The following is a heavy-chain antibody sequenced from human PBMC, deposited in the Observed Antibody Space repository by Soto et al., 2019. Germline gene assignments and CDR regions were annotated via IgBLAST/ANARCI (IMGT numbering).Heavy chain of an antibody. Sequence: SVKVASTDTGGLLISYACIWVRQAPGQGLEWMGGIIPVFDTVYYAQKFQGRVTITADESTNTAYMELSSLRSEDTALYYCERGASGYVWFNEFCGQRTLVTVSS. CDR1: GGLLISYA. V-gene: IGHV1-69*01. CDR3: ERGASGYVWFNEF. CDR2: IIPVFDTV. D-gene: IGHD3-22*01. J-gene: IGHJ4*02.